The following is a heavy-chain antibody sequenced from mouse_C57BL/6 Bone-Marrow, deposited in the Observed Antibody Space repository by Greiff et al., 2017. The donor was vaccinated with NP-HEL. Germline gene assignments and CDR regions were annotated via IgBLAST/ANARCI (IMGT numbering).Heavy chain of an antibody. Sequence: VQLVESGAELARPGASVKLSCKASGYTFTSSGISWVKQRTGQGLEWIGEIYPRSGNTYYNEKFKGKATLTADKSSSTAYMELRSLTSEDSAVYFCARNSSGYWFAYWGQGTLVTVSA. D-gene: IGHD3-2*02. CDR1: GYTFTSSG. CDR3: ARNSSGYWFAY. CDR2: IYPRSGNT. J-gene: IGHJ3*01. V-gene: IGHV1-81*01.